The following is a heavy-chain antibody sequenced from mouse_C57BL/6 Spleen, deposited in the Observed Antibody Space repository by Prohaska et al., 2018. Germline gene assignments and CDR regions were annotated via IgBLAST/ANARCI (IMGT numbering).Heavy chain of an antibody. D-gene: IGHD1-1*01. CDR3: AKGLLIYYAMDY. Sequence: QVQLQQSGAELVKPGASVKISCKASGYAFSSTWMNWVKQRPGKGLEWIGQIYPGDGDTNYNGKFKGKATLTADKSSSTAYMQLSSLTSEDSAVYFCAKGLLIYYAMDYWGQGTSVTVSS. CDR2: IYPGDGDT. V-gene: IGHV1-80*01. J-gene: IGHJ4*01. CDR1: GYAFSSTW.